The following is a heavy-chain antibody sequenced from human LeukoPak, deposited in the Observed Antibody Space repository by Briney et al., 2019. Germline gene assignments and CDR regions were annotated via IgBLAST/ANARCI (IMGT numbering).Heavy chain of an antibody. V-gene: IGHV4-34*01. Sequence: SETLSLTCAVYGGSFSGYYWSWIRQPPGKGLEWIGEINDSGSTHYNTSLNSQVTISVDTSKNQVYLKLSSVTAADTAIYYCARGVSHRNFDWLFYWGQGTLVTVSS. CDR3: ARGVSHRNFDWLFY. D-gene: IGHD3-9*01. CDR1: GGSFSGYY. J-gene: IGHJ4*02. CDR2: INDSGST.